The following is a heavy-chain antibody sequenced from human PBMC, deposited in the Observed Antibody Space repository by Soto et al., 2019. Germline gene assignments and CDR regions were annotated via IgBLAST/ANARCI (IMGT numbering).Heavy chain of an antibody. CDR1: GFTFSSCT. CDR2: ISPSTSHI. V-gene: IGHV3-21*01. Sequence: EVHLVESGGGLVKPGGSLRLSCAVSGFTFSSCTMNGVRQAPGKGLEWVSSISPSTSHIYYADSVKGRFTISRDNAKNPLFLQMNSLRAEDTAVYYCSGCSGGACHQNYGMDVWGQGTTVSVSS. D-gene: IGHD2-15*01. CDR3: SGCSGGACHQNYGMDV. J-gene: IGHJ6*02.